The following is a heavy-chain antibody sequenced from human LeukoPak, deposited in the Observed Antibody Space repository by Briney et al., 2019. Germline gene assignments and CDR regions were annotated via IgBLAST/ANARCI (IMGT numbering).Heavy chain of an antibody. CDR1: GGSISSYY. CDR2: IYYSGST. J-gene: IGHJ5*02. Sequence: PSETLSLTCTVSGGSISSYYWRWIRQPAGKGLEWIGYIYYSGSTNYNPSLKSRVTISVDTSKNQFSLKLSSVTAADTAVYYCAREPRPNCSSTSCYLSWFDPWGQGTLVTASS. V-gene: IGHV4-59*01. CDR3: AREPRPNCSSTSCYLSWFDP. D-gene: IGHD2-2*01.